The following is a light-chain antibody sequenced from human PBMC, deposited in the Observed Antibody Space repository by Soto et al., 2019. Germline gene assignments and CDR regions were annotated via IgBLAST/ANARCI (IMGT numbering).Light chain of an antibody. J-gene: IGKJ1*01. CDR3: QQYNNYFWA. CDR1: QNINTW. Sequence: DIQMTQSPSTASASVGDRVTITCRASQNINTWLAWYQQKPGKAPKLLILKASSLESGVPSRFSGSGSGTEFTLTISSLQPDDLATYYCQQYNNYFWAFGQGTK. V-gene: IGKV1-5*03. CDR2: KAS.